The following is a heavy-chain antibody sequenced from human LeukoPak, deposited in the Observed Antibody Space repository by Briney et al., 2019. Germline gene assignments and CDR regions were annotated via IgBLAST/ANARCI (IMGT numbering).Heavy chain of an antibody. CDR2: INHSGST. CDR3: ARGGYSYGRLKNWFDP. CDR1: GGSFSGYY. Sequence: SETLSLTCAVYGGSFSGYYWSWIRQPPGKGLGWIGEINHSGSTNYNPSLKSRVTISVDTSKNQFSLKLSSVTAADTAVYYCARGGYSYGRLKNWFDPWGQGTLVTVSS. D-gene: IGHD5-18*01. V-gene: IGHV4-34*01. J-gene: IGHJ5*02.